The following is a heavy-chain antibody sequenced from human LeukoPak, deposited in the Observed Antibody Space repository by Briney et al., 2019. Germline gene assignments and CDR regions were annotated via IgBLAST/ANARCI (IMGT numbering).Heavy chain of an antibody. V-gene: IGHV3-21*01. CDR1: GFTFSSYS. J-gene: IGHJ4*02. D-gene: IGHD3-9*01. Sequence: GGSLRLSCAASGFTFSSYSMNWVRQAPGKGLEWVSSISSSSSYIYYADSVKGRFTISRDNAKNSLYLQMNSLRAEDTAVYYCARGQNAYYDILTALVDYWGQGTLVTVSS. CDR3: ARGQNAYYDILTALVDY. CDR2: ISSSSSYI.